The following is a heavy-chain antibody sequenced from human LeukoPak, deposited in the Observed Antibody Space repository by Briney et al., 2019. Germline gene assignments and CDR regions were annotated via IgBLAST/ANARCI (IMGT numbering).Heavy chain of an antibody. Sequence: GGSLRLSCAASGFTFSSYAMSWVRQAPGKGLEWVSAISGSGGSTYYADSVEGRFTISRDNSKNTLYLQMNSLRAEDTAVYYCAKDPGRYGSGSHFDYWGQGTLVTVSS. D-gene: IGHD3-10*01. CDR2: ISGSGGST. V-gene: IGHV3-23*01. J-gene: IGHJ4*02. CDR3: AKDPGRYGSGSHFDY. CDR1: GFTFSSYA.